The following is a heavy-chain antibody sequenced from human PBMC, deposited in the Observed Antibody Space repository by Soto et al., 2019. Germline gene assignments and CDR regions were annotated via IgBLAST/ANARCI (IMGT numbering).Heavy chain of an antibody. V-gene: IGHV1-18*01. J-gene: IGHJ6*01. CDR2: ISAYNGNT. CDR1: GYTFTSYG. Sequence: QVQLVQSGAEVKKPGASVKVSCKASGYTFTSYGISWVRQAPGQGLEWMGWISAYNGNTNYAQKFPGRLPMTTDTSTSTAYMELSSLISDDTALYYCPIGVNYCTNSVCSFCGIDARRQGTMVTVNS. CDR3: PIGVNYCTNSVCSFCGIDA. D-gene: IGHD2-8*01.